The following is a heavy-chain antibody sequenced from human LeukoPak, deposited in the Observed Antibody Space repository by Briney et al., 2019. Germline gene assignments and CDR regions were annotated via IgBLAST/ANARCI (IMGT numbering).Heavy chain of an antibody. J-gene: IGHJ4*02. CDR1: GGSISSSSYY. V-gene: IGHV4-39*01. D-gene: IGHD4/OR15-4a*01. Sequence: KPSETLSLTCTVSGGSISSSSYYWGWIRQPPGKGLEWIGTIYYSGSTYYNPSLKSRFTISVDTSKNQFSLRLASVTAADTAVYYCARHDDYGYYFVYWGQGTLATVSS. CDR3: ARHDDYGYYFVY. CDR2: IYYSGST.